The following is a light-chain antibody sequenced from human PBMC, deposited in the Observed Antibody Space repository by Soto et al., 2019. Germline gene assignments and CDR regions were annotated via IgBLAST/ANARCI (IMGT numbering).Light chain of an antibody. Sequence: QSALTQPASVSGSPGQSITISCTGTSSDVGSYNLVSWYQQHPGKAPKLMIYEVSKRPSGVSNRFSGSKSGNTASLTISGLQAEDEADYYCCSYAGSSTWVFGGGTKLTFL. CDR1: SSDVGSYNL. CDR2: EVS. CDR3: CSYAGSSTWV. J-gene: IGLJ3*02. V-gene: IGLV2-23*02.